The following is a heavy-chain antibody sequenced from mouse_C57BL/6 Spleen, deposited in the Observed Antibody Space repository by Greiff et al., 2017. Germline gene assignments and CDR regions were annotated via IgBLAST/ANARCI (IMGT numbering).Heavy chain of an antibody. V-gene: IGHV1-15*01. CDR2: IDPETGGT. D-gene: IGHD1-1*02. J-gene: IGHJ2*01. CDR1: GYTFTDYE. Sequence: QVQLQQSGAELVRPGASVTLSCKASGYTFTDYEMHWVKQTPVHGLEWIGAIDPETGGTAYNQKFKGKAILTADKSSSTAYMQLSSLTSEDSAVYYCARRYYGLDYWGQGTTLTVSS. CDR3: ARRYYGLDY.